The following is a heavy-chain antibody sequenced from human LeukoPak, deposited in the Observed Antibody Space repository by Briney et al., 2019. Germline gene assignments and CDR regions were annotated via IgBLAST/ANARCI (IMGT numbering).Heavy chain of an antibody. CDR2: IYYSGNT. Sequence: PSETLSLTCTVSGGSISSGSYYWGWIRQPPGKGLEWIGNIYYSGNTYYNPSLKSRVTISIDTSKNQFSLKLSSVTATDTAVYYCARHEIATAGTGPADYWGQGTLVTVSS. D-gene: IGHD6-13*01. J-gene: IGHJ4*02. CDR3: ARHEIATAGTGPADY. CDR1: GGSISSGSYY. V-gene: IGHV4-39*01.